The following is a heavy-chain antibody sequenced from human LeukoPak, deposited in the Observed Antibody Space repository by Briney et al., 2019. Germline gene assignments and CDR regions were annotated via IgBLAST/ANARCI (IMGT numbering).Heavy chain of an antibody. CDR3: AKDGVVRGLGPYYFDS. J-gene: IGHJ4*02. CDR1: GFIFSSYW. CDR2: INRDGSGQ. D-gene: IGHD3-10*01. Sequence: PGGSLRLSCAASGFIFSSYWMTWVRQAPGKGLEWVANINRDGSGQDYADSVKGRFTISRDNARNSLSLQMNSLRVEDTAVYYCAKDGVVRGLGPYYFDSWGQGSLVTVSS. V-gene: IGHV3-7*01.